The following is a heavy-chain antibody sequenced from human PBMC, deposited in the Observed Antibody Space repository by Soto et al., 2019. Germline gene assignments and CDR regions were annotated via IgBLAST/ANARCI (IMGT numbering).Heavy chain of an antibody. V-gene: IGHV3-21*01. J-gene: IGHJ4*02. Sequence: GGSLRLSCAASGFTFSSYSMNWVRQAPGKGLEWVSSISSSSSYIYYADSVKGQFTISRDNAKYSLYLQMNSLRAEDTAVYYCARDKIAAAGLFDYWGQGTLVTVSS. CDR1: GFTFSSYS. D-gene: IGHD6-13*01. CDR3: ARDKIAAAGLFDY. CDR2: ISSSSSYI.